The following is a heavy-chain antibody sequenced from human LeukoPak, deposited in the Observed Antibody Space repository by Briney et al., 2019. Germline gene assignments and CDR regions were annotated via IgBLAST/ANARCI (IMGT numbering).Heavy chain of an antibody. Sequence: PGGSLRLSCLTSGFTLSTNAMNWVRQAPGKGLEWVSYISSSTTNMYYADSVKGRFTISRDNAKNSLYLQMNSLRAEDTAVYYCAREYSSSSGRSFDYWGQGTLVTVSS. CDR2: ISSSTTNM. J-gene: IGHJ4*02. V-gene: IGHV3-48*01. D-gene: IGHD6-6*01. CDR1: GFTLSTNA. CDR3: AREYSSSSGRSFDY.